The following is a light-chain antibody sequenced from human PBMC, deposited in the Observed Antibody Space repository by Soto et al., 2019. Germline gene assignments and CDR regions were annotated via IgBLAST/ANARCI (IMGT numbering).Light chain of an antibody. CDR3: YSYTDSSTSVV. J-gene: IGLJ2*01. CDR1: SSDVGGYTY. V-gene: IGLV2-14*01. CDR2: DVS. Sequence: QSVLTQPASVSGSPGPSITSSCTGTSSDVGGYTYVSWYQQHPGKAPKLMIYDVSNRPLGVSNRFSGSQSGNTASLTISGLQAEDEADYYCYSYTDSSTSVVFGGGTKLTVL.